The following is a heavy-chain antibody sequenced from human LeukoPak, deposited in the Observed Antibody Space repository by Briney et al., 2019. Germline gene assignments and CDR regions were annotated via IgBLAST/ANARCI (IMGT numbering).Heavy chain of an antibody. CDR1: GGTFTSYA. V-gene: IGHV1-69*05. Sequence: SVKVSFKASGGTFTSYAISWVRQAPGPALEWMGGITPIFGTANYAQKFQGRVTITTDECTSTAYRELSSLRSEDTAVYYCASGAFWSGYYSLRPLVYYYYMDVWGKGTTVTVSS. J-gene: IGHJ6*03. CDR2: ITPIFGTA. CDR3: ASGAFWSGYYSLRPLVYYYYMDV. D-gene: IGHD3-3*01.